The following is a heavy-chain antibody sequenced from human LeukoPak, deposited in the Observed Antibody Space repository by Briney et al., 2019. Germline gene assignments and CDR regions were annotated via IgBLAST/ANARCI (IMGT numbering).Heavy chain of an antibody. Sequence: GGSLRLSCAASGFTVSSNYMSWVRQAPGKGLEWVSVIYSGGTTYYADSVKGRFTISRDNPKNTLHLQMNSLRAEDTAVYYCARDQYSYAHAAHWGQGTLVTVSS. CDR3: ARDQYSYAHAAH. D-gene: IGHD5-18*01. CDR2: IYSGGTT. CDR1: GFTVSSNY. J-gene: IGHJ4*02. V-gene: IGHV3-66*01.